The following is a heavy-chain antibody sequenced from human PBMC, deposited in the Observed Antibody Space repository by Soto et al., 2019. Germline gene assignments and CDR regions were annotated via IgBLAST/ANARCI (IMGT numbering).Heavy chain of an antibody. V-gene: IGHV3-15*07. Sequence: PGGSLRLSCAASGFPFNNAWINWVRQVPGKGLEWVGRVKSKADGGSGDYAAPVKGRFVVSRDDSKDIVYLQMNSLKIEDTGVYYCSTVSRNPLQGNLFDSGAQGSQDPGSA. CDR2: VKSKADGGSG. J-gene: IGHJ4*01. CDR3: STVSRNPLQGNLFDS. CDR1: GFPFNNAW. D-gene: IGHD4-17*01.